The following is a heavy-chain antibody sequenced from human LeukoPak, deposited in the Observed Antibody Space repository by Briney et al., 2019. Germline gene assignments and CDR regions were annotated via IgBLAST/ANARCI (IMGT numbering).Heavy chain of an antibody. V-gene: IGHV3-21*01. CDR1: GFTSSSYS. J-gene: IGHJ4*02. D-gene: IGHD2-2*01. CDR2: ISSSSSSYI. CDR3: ARGFEVPAAESK. Sequence: PGGSLRLSCAASGFTSSSYSMNWVRQAPGKGLEWVSSISSSSSSYIYYADSVKGRFTISRDNAKNSLYLQMNSLRAEDTAVYYCARGFEVPAAESKWGQGTLVTVSS.